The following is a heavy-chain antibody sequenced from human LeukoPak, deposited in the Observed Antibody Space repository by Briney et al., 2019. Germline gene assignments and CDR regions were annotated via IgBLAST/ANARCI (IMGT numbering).Heavy chain of an antibody. D-gene: IGHD6-13*01. J-gene: IGHJ5*02. CDR2: INHSGST. V-gene: IGHV4-34*01. CDR1: GGSFSGYY. CDR3: ARDSSSWYYWFDP. Sequence: PSETLSLTCAVYGGSFSGYYWSWIRQPPGKGLEWIGEINHSGSTNYNPSLKSRVTISVDTSKNQFSLKLSSVTAADTAVYYCARDSSSWYYWFDPWGQGTLVTVSS.